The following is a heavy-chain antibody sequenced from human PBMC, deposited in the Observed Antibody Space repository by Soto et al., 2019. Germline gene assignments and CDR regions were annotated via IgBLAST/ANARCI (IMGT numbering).Heavy chain of an antibody. D-gene: IGHD3-3*01. CDR2: ISNDGLNK. Sequence: QLPLVESGGGVVQPGKSLRVSCAASQFTFSSFTMHWVRQAPVKGLEWVAAISNDGLNKFYADSVKGRFTISRDNSKHTLFLQMNSLTAEDTAVYYFARGGYYTFWNGSIGTSWGQGPLVTVSS. V-gene: IGHV3-30-3*01. CDR1: QFTFSSFT. J-gene: IGHJ5*02. CDR3: ARGGYYTFWNGSIGTS.